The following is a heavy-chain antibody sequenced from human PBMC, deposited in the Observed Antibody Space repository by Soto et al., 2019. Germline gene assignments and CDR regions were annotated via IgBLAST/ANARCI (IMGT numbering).Heavy chain of an antibody. CDR2: ISSGSTYK. V-gene: IGHV3-21*05. CDR3: ARDPPLSMIVVVGVDDF. D-gene: IGHD3-22*01. CDR1: GFTFSTYS. J-gene: IGHJ4*02. Sequence: EVQLVESGGGLVQPGGSLRLSCAASGFTFSTYSLTWVRQAPGKGLEWVSYISSGSTYKNYADSVKGRFTVSRDNGKNSLYLQMDSLRAEDTAVYYCARDPPLSMIVVVGVDDFWGQGTLVTVSS.